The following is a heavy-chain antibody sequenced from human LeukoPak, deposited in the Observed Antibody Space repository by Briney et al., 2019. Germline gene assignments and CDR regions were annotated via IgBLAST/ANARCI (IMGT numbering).Heavy chain of an antibody. V-gene: IGHV1-2*02. D-gene: IGHD6-13*01. CDR2: INPHSGGT. CDR1: GYRFIDYY. CDR3: ARDAYSTTPLYFYYYDMDV. Sequence: ASVKVSCKASGYRFIDYYLHWVRQAPGQGLEWMGWINPHSGGTNYAQKFQGKVTMTRDASTSTAYMEVNRLRSDDTAVYYCARDAYSTTPLYFYYYDMDVWAQGPRSPSP. J-gene: IGHJ6*03.